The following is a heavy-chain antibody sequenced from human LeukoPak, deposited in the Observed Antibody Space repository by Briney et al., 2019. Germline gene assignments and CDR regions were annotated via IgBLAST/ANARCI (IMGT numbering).Heavy chain of an antibody. CDR1: GFTFSGYA. CDR3: AKGMVRGVIPDY. J-gene: IGHJ4*02. D-gene: IGHD3-10*01. V-gene: IGHV3-23*01. CDR2: ISGGGVST. Sequence: PGGSLRLSCAASGFTFSGYAMSWVRRAPGKGLEWVSAISGGGVSTYYADSIKGRFTTSRDDSKNTLYLQMNSLRAEDTAVYYCAKGMVRGVIPDYWGRGTLVTVSS.